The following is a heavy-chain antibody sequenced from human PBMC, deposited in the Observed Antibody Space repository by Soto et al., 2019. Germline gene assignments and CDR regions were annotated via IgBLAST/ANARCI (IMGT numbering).Heavy chain of an antibody. J-gene: IGHJ4*02. V-gene: IGHV4-59*01. D-gene: IGHD1-26*01. CDR1: GGSISSYY. Sequence: SETLSLTCAVSGGSISSYYWSWVRQAPGKTLEWIGYVYYTGSPNYNPSLRGRALISVDTSKKQVSLNLTSATAADTAVYYRVRGVGXSPSRFWGPGSXVXV. CDR2: VYYTGSP. CDR3: VRGVGXSPSRF.